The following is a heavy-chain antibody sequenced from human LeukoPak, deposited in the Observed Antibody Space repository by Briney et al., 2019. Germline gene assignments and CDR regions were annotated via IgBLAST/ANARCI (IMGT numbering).Heavy chain of an antibody. CDR2: IHTSGTT. CDR1: GGSMSSYY. Sequence: SETLSLTCTVSGGSMSSYYWSFIQQPAGKGLEWIGRIHTSGTTYHNPSLKSRVTLSVDTSRNQFSLRLTSVTAADTAVYYCARGDYYDGGGRNWFDPWGQGTLVTVSS. V-gene: IGHV4-4*07. J-gene: IGHJ5*02. D-gene: IGHD3-16*01. CDR3: ARGDYYDGGGRNWFDP.